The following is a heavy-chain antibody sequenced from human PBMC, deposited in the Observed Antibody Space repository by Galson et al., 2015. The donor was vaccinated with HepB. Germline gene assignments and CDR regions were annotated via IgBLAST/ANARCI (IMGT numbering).Heavy chain of an antibody. V-gene: IGHV3-23*01. J-gene: IGHJ5*02. CDR1: GFTFSSYV. Sequence: SLRLSCAASGFTFSSYVMSWVRQAPGKGLEWVSAISGSGGSTYYADSVKGRFTISRDNSKNTLYLQMNSLRAEDTAVYYCAKTSYRYSGSYGRSWFDPWGQGTLVTVSS. CDR2: ISGSGGST. D-gene: IGHD1-26*01. CDR3: AKTSYRYSGSYGRSWFDP.